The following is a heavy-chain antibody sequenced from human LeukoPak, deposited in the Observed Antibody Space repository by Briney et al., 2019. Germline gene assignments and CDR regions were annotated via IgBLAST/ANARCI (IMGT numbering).Heavy chain of an antibody. J-gene: IGHJ3*02. CDR3: ARASTVTTPDDAFDI. CDR2: IYYSGST. V-gene: IGHV4-59*01. D-gene: IGHD4-17*01. Sequence: SETLSLTCTVSGGSISSYYWSWIRQPPGKGLEWIGYIYYSGSTNYNPSLKSRVTISVDTSKNQFSLKLSSVTAADTVVYYCARASTVTTPDDAFDIWGQGTMVTVSS. CDR1: GGSISSYY.